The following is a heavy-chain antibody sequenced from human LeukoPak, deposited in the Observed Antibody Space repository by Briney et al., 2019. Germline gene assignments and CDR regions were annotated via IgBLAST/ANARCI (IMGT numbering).Heavy chain of an antibody. CDR1: GGSILSSSYY. CDR2: IYYSGST. D-gene: IGHD3-22*01. J-gene: IGHJ6*03. V-gene: IGHV4-39*07. Sequence: NSSETLSLTCTVSGGSILSSSYYWGWIRQPPGKRLEWIGSIYYSGSTHYNPSLKSRVTISVDTSKNHFSPKLSSVTAADTAVYHWARDRFDDSSGYYYHYYYYMDVWGKGTTVTVSS. CDR3: ARDRFDDSSGYYYHYYYYMDV.